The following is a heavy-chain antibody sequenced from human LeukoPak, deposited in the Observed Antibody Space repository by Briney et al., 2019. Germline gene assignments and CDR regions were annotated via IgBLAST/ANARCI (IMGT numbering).Heavy chain of an antibody. D-gene: IGHD2-2*01. CDR1: GGSFSGYY. V-gene: IGHV4-34*01. Sequence: PSETLSLTCAVYGGSFSGYYWSWIRQPPGKGLEWIGEINHSGSTNYNPSLKSRVTISVDTSKNQFSLKLSSVTAADTAVYYCARRPGYCSSTSCYGNWFDPWGQGTLVTASS. J-gene: IGHJ5*02. CDR2: INHSGST. CDR3: ARRPGYCSSTSCYGNWFDP.